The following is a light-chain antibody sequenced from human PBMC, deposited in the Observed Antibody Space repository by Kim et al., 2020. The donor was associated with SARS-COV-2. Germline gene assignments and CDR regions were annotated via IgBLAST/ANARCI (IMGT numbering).Light chain of an antibody. CDR3: QQYNSYPYT. CDR1: QSISSW. V-gene: IGKV1-5*03. CDR2: KAS. Sequence: DIQMTQSPSTLSASVGDRVTITCRASQSISSWLAWYQQKPGKAPKLLIYKASSLESGVPSRFSGSGSGTEFTLTISTLQPDDFATYSCQQYNSYPYTFGQGTSWRS. J-gene: IGKJ2*01.